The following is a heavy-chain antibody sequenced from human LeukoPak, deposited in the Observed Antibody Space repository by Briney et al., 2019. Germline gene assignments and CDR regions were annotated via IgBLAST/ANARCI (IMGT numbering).Heavy chain of an antibody. CDR2: IYYGGST. V-gene: IGHV4-59*08. CDR1: GGSISSYY. CDR3: ARYTMVRGVIRGTYFDY. D-gene: IGHD3-10*01. Sequence: SETLSLTCTVSGGSISSYYWSWIRQPPGKGLEWIGYIYYGGSTNYNPSLKSRVTISVDTSKNQFSLKLSSVTAADTAVYYCARYTMVRGVIRGTYFDYWGQGTLVTVSS. J-gene: IGHJ4*02.